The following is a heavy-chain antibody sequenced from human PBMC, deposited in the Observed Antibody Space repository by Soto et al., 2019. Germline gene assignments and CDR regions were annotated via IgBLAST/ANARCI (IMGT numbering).Heavy chain of an antibody. Sequence: QVQLVESGGGVVQPGTSLRLSCAASGFTFRNYGMHWVRQAPGKGLEWLASIWYDGSKKYHAESVKDRFTISRDNSKNTRCRQMNGLRVEDTAMYYCVRDGPRRCDEWGDYWGQGTLVTVSS. CDR2: IWYDGSKK. D-gene: IGHD1-26*01. J-gene: IGHJ4*02. CDR3: VRDGPRRCDEWGDY. CDR1: GFTFRNYG. V-gene: IGHV3-33*01.